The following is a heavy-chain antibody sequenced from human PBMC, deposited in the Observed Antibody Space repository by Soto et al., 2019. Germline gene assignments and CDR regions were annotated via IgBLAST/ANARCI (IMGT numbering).Heavy chain of an antibody. D-gene: IGHD3-9*01. V-gene: IGHV4-59*01. CDR1: GGASSSYY. CDR2: IYYSGST. Sequence: SETLSLTCTVSGGASSSYYWSWIRQPPGKGLEWIGYIYYSGSTNYNPSLKSRVTISIDTSKNQFSLKLSSVTAADTAVYYCPSILSNLDAFDIWGLGTMVTVSS. CDR3: PSILSNLDAFDI. J-gene: IGHJ3*02.